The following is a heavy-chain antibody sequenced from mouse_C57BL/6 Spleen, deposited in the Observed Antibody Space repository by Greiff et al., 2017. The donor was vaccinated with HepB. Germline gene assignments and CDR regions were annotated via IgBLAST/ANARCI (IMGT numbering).Heavy chain of an antibody. D-gene: IGHD4-1*01. V-gene: IGHV7-3*01. CDR2: IRNKANGYTT. Sequence: DVKLVESGGGLVQHGGSLSLSCAASGFTFTDYYMSWVRQPPGKALEWLGFIRNKANGYTTEYSASVKGRFTISRDNSQSILYLQMNALRAEDSATYYCARSNWDGAMDYWGQGTSVTVSS. J-gene: IGHJ4*01. CDR1: GFTFTDYY. CDR3: ARSNWDGAMDY.